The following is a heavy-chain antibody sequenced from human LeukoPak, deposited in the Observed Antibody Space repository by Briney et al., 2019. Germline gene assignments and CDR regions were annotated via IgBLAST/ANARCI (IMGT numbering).Heavy chain of an antibody. J-gene: IGHJ6*02. D-gene: IGHD4-17*01. V-gene: IGHV3-53*01. CDR3: ARGSTDGMDV. CDR1: GFTFSRHG. Sequence: PGGSLRLSCAPSGFTFSRHGMHWVRQAPGKGLEWVSVIYSGGSTYYADSVKGRFTISRDNSKNTLYLQMNSLRAEDTAVYYCARGSTDGMDVWGQGTTVTVSS. CDR2: IYSGGST.